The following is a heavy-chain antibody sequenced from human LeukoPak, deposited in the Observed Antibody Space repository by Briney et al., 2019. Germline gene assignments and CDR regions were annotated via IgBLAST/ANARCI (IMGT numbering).Heavy chain of an antibody. D-gene: IGHD3-22*01. J-gene: IGHJ4*02. CDR3: ARDRDSSGYYGFDY. CDR1: GFTFSAYD. CDR2: ISSSSSTI. V-gene: IGHV3-48*03. Sequence: GGSLRLSCAASGFTFSAYDMNWVRQAPGKGLEWVSYISSSSSTIYYADSVKGRFTISRDNAKNSLYLQMNSLRAEDTAVYYCARDRDSSGYYGFDYWGQGTLVTVSS.